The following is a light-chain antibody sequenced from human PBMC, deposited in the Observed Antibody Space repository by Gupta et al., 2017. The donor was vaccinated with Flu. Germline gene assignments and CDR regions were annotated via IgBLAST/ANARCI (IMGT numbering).Light chain of an antibody. CDR3: QQYHNNPRM. J-gene: IGKJ1*01. CDR1: QSILYTSNDKNS. CDR2: WAS. Sequence: VLTQSPDSLAVSLGKRATIICKSSQSILYTSNDKNSLPGYQQKPGQPPQRLIFWASSRESGGPDRWSGSGSGTEVISPISSLQAEDVAVEYCQQYHNNPRMFGQGTKVEIK. V-gene: IGKV4-1*01.